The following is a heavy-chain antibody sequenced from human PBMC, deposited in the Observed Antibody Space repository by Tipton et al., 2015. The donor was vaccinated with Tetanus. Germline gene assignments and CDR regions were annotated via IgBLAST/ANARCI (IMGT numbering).Heavy chain of an antibody. V-gene: IGHV4-30-4*01. CDR1: GGSFRSGDHY. CDR3: ARLASYSNHLDA. Sequence: TLSLTCTVSGGSFRSGDHYWSWIRQPPGKGLEWIGYIYYSGNSDYNPSLKSRVTLSVDTSNNQFSLKLNSVTAADTAVYYCARLASYSNHLDAWGQGAPVTVSS. D-gene: IGHD4-11*01. CDR2: IYYSGNS. J-gene: IGHJ4*02.